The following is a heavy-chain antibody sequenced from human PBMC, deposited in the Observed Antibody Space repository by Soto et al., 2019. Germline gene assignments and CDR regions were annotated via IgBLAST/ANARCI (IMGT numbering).Heavy chain of an antibody. CDR1: GFIVSSSY. D-gene: IGHD4-4*01. CDR3: ARDSYTRH. CDR2: IYNDGST. Sequence: EVQLVESGGGLVQPGGSLRLSCAASGFIVSSSYMSWVRQAPGKGLEWVSIIYNDGSTYYADSVKGRFTISRDNSKNTLYLLILSLRAEDTAVYYCARDSYTRHWGQGTLVTVSS. V-gene: IGHV3-66*01. J-gene: IGHJ4*02.